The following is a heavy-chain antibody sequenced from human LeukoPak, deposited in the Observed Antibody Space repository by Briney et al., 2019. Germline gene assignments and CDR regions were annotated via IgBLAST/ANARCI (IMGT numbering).Heavy chain of an antibody. CDR1: GFTFSGFW. CDR2: INSDGSEE. CDR3: ARSSYSSSSSV. Sequence: GGSLRLSCAVSGFTFSGFWMSWSRQAPGKGLEWVAGINSDGSEEYYADVVKGRFTVSRDNAKNSLYLQINSLRAEDTAVYYCARSSYSSSSSVWGQGTMVTVSS. V-gene: IGHV3-7*03. J-gene: IGHJ3*01. D-gene: IGHD6-6*01.